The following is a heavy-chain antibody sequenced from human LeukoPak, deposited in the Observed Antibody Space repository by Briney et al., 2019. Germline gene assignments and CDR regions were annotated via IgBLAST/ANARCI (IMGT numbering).Heavy chain of an antibody. CDR1: GGSFSGYY. CDR2: IYYSGST. J-gene: IGHJ4*02. CDR3: ARGGGAVVVPAAMHFDY. Sequence: SETLSLTCAVYGGSFSGYYWSWIRQPPGKGLEWIGYIYYSGSTNYNPSLKSRVTISVDTSKNQFSLKLSSVTAADTAVYYCARGGGAVVVPAAMHFDYWGQGTLVTVSP. D-gene: IGHD2-2*01. V-gene: IGHV4-59*01.